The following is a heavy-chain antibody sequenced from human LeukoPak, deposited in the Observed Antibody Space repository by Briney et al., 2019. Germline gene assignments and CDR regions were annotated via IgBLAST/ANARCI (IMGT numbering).Heavy chain of an antibody. V-gene: IGHV3-48*03. CDR1: GFTCNDFE. Sequence: GGSLRLSCAVSGFTCNDFEMNWVRQDPGKGLEWVSYINIGETSILYADSVKGRFTISRDVARNSLYLQMNSLRAEDTAVYYCARGGSSGFYYNAFDLWGQGTVVTVSS. J-gene: IGHJ3*01. CDR2: INIGETSI. D-gene: IGHD3-22*01. CDR3: ARGGSSGFYYNAFDL.